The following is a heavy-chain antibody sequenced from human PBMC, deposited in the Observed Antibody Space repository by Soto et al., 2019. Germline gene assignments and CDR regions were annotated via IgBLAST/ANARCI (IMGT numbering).Heavy chain of an antibody. CDR1: GGSVSVYY. CDR3: ARGVGSSPPRY. Sequence: SETLSLTCTISGGSVSVYYWSWIRQPPGQAXXWXXYIXXXXSXXXNPSFRSRVIISADTSKNEISLKLTSATAADTAVYYCARGVGSSPPRYWGRGTLVTVSS. D-gene: IGHD1-26*01. J-gene: IGHJ4*02. CDR2: IXXXXSX. V-gene: IGHV4-59*02.